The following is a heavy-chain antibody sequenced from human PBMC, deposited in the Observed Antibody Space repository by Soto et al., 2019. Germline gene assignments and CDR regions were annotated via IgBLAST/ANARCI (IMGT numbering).Heavy chain of an antibody. CDR2: IDPSDSYT. V-gene: IGHV5-10-1*01. CDR1: GYSFTSYW. D-gene: IGHD2-15*01. CDR3: ARRVVVAATQVYYYGMDV. J-gene: IGHJ6*02. Sequence: PGESLKISCKGSGYSFTSYWISWVRQMPGKGLEWMGRIDPSDSYTNYSPSFQGHVTISADKSISTAYLQWGSLKASDTAMYYCARRVVVAATQVYYYGMDVWGQGTTVTVSS.